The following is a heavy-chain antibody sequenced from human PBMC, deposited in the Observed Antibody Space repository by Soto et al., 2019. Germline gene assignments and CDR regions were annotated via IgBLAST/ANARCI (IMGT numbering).Heavy chain of an antibody. D-gene: IGHD6-13*01. CDR3: VRALKVGSWTHFDY. CDR1: GFTFTDHY. CDR2: SRNKANRYTT. J-gene: IGHJ4*02. V-gene: IGHV3-72*01. Sequence: EVRLVESGGGLVQPGGSLRLSCAVSGFTFTDHYIDWVRQAPGKGLEWVGRSRNKANRYTTEYVASVKGRFTLSRDDSVNSVYLQLDRLKTEDTAVYYCVRALKVGSWTHFDYWGQGTLVTVSS.